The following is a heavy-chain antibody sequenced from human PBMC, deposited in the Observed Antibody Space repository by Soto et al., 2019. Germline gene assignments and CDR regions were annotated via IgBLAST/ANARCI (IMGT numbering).Heavy chain of an antibody. D-gene: IGHD3-22*01. CDR3: ARDMRSSSSGWSS. Sequence: QVQLVESGGGVVQPGKSLRLSCAASGFSFSRFAMHWVRQAPGKGLEWVAVISYDGKRKNYAESVKGRFSISRDTSNNTLDLQMNNLKVEDSAVYYCARDMRSSSSGWSSWGQGTLVSVSS. CDR1: GFSFSRFA. V-gene: IGHV3-30*04. J-gene: IGHJ4*02. CDR2: ISYDGKRK.